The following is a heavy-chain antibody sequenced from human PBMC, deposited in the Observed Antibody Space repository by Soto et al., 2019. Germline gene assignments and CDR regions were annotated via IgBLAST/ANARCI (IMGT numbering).Heavy chain of an antibody. CDR3: ARDDVMTTVTTIDY. V-gene: IGHV3-33*01. J-gene: IGHJ4*02. Sequence: QVKLVESGGGVVQPGRSLRLSCAASGFTFSNYGMHWVRQAPGKGLEWMAVIWYDGSNKYYADSVKGRFTISRDNSKNTLYLQMNSLRAEDTAVYYCARDDVMTTVTTIDYWGQGTLVTVS. CDR2: IWYDGSNK. CDR1: GFTFSNYG. D-gene: IGHD4-17*01.